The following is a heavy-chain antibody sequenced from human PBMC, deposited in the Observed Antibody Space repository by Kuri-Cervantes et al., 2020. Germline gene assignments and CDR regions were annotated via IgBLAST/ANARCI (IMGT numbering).Heavy chain of an antibody. J-gene: IGHJ3*02. V-gene: IGHV1-18*01. CDR2: ISAYNGNT. D-gene: IGHD1-26*01. CDR3: ARGGAGRWELLRHAFDI. Sequence: ASVKVPCKASGYTFTSYGISWVRQAPGQGLEWMGWISAYNGNTNYAQKFQGRVTITADESTSTAYMELSSLRSEDTAVYYCARGGAGRWELLRHAFDIWGQGTMVTVSS. CDR1: GYTFTSYG.